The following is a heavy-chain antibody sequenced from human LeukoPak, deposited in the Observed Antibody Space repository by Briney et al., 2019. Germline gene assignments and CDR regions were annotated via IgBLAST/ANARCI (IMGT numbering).Heavy chain of an antibody. V-gene: IGHV3-21*01. Sequence: GGSLRVSCAASGFTFSSSSMNWVRQAPGKGLEWVSSISSGSSYIYYADPLKGRFTVSRDNAKNSLYLQMNSLRAEDTAGYYCASERYNWNYAFDYWGQGILVTVSS. CDR1: GFTFSSSS. CDR3: ASERYNWNYAFDY. CDR2: ISSGSSYI. D-gene: IGHD1-7*01. J-gene: IGHJ4*02.